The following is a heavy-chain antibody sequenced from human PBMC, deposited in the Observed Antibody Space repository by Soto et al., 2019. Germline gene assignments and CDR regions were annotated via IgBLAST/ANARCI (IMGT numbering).Heavy chain of an antibody. CDR1: GGSISSYY. CDR3: ARDLWGYCGTDCYPLDV. V-gene: IGHV4-59*01. Sequence: SETLSLTCTVSGGSISSYYWSWIRQTPGKGLEWIGYMHYSGSTNYNPPFKSRDTISVDTSKNQFSLKLNSVTAADTAVYYCARDLWGYCGTDCYPLDVWGQGTTVTVS. D-gene: IGHD2-21*02. CDR2: MHYSGST. J-gene: IGHJ6*02.